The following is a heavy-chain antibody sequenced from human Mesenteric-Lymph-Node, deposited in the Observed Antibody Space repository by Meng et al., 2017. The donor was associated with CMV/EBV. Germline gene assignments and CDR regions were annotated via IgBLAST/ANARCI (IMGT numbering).Heavy chain of an antibody. Sequence: FINYEINWVRQASGQGLEWMGSLDPKSGNTMYGQSFQGRVTITRNTSISTAYMELTTLRSDDTAVYYCARGVSYFDFGSGYPNWFDPWGQGTPVTVSS. CDR3: ARGVSYFDFGSGYPNWFDP. V-gene: IGHV1-8*03. D-gene: IGHD3-3*01. CDR1: FINYE. J-gene: IGHJ5*02. CDR2: LDPKSGNT.